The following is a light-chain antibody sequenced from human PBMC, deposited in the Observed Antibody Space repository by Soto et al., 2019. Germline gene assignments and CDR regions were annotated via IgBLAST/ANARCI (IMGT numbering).Light chain of an antibody. J-gene: IGLJ1*01. V-gene: IGLV2-14*01. CDR3: SSYTTSSTLASV. CDR1: SSDVGGYNS. Sequence: QSALSQPASVSGSPGQSITISCTGTSSDVGGYNSVSWYQQHPGKAPKLMIYAVSNRPSGVSNRFSGSKSGNTASLTISGLQAADEAHYYCSSYTTSSTLASVFGTGTKLTVL. CDR2: AVS.